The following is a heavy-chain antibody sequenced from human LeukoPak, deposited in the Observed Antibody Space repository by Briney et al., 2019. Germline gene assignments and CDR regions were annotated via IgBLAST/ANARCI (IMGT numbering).Heavy chain of an antibody. Sequence: GASVKVSCKASGYTFTSYDINWVRQATGQGLEWMGWMNPNSGNTGYAQKFQGRVTMTRNTSISTAYMELSSLRSEDTAVYYCARGMGRFYSSSWYVNYWGQGTLVTVSS. D-gene: IGHD6-13*01. CDR3: ARGMGRFYSSSWYVNY. V-gene: IGHV1-8*01. CDR1: GYTFTSYD. CDR2: MNPNSGNT. J-gene: IGHJ4*02.